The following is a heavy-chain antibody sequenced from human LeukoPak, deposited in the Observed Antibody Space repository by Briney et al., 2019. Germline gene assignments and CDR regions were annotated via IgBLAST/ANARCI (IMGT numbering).Heavy chain of an antibody. J-gene: IGHJ4*02. Sequence: ASETLSLTCTVSGGSISSYYWSWIRQPPGKGLEWIGYIYYSGSTNYNPSLKSRVTISVDTSKNQFSLKLSSVTAADTAVYYCARLGPYYYDSSGYYFPDYWGQGTLVTVSS. CDR3: ARLGPYYYDSSGYYFPDY. CDR2: IYYSGST. D-gene: IGHD3-22*01. CDR1: GGSISSYY. V-gene: IGHV4-59*08.